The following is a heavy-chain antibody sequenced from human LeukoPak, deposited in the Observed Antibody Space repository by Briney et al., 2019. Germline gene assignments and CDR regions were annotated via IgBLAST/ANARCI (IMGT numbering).Heavy chain of an antibody. D-gene: IGHD6-6*01. J-gene: IGHJ6*03. Sequence: PGGSLRLSWAASGFTFSSYSMNWVRQAPGKGLEWVSSISSSSSYIYYADSVKGRFTISRDNAKNSLYLQMNSLRAEDTAVYYCARGVEQLDYYMDVWGEGTTVTVSS. CDR1: GFTFSSYS. V-gene: IGHV3-21*01. CDR3: ARGVEQLDYYMDV. CDR2: ISSSSSYI.